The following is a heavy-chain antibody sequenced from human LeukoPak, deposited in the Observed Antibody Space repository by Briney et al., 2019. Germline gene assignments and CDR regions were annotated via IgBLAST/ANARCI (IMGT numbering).Heavy chain of an antibody. J-gene: IGHJ4*02. Sequence: PSETLSLTCTVSGGSISSYYWSWIRQPPGKGLEWIGYIYYSGSTNYNPSLKSRVTISVDTSKNQYSLKLSSVTAADTAVYYCARGGWYGRYFDYWGQGTLVTVSS. CDR1: GGSISSYY. CDR3: ARGGWYGRYFDY. V-gene: IGHV4-59*08. D-gene: IGHD6-19*01. CDR2: IYYSGST.